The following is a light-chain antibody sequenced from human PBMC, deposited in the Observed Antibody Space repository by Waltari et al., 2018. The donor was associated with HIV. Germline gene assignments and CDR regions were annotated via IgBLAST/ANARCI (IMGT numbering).Light chain of an antibody. CDR3: QQRSSWPPT. CDR1: QSVSSF. J-gene: IGKJ1*01. V-gene: IGKV3-11*01. Sequence: EIVLTQSPATLSLSPGERATLSCRASQSVSSFLAWYQQKPGQTPRLLIYDASNRATGIPARFSGTGSGTGFSLTVSSLEPEDFAVYYCQQRSSWPPTFGQGTKVEIE. CDR2: DAS.